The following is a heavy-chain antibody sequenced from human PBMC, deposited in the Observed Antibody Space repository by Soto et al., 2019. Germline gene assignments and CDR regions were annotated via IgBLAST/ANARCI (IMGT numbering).Heavy chain of an antibody. CDR1: GFTFSSYG. J-gene: IGHJ5*02. Sequence: PGGSLRLSCAASGFTFSSYGMHWVRQAPGKGLEWVAVIWYDGSNKYYADSVKGRFTISRDNSKNTLYLQMNSLRAEDTAVYYCARGRITMVRGVISWFDPWGQGTQVTVSS. V-gene: IGHV3-33*01. CDR2: IWYDGSNK. D-gene: IGHD3-10*01. CDR3: ARGRITMVRGVISWFDP.